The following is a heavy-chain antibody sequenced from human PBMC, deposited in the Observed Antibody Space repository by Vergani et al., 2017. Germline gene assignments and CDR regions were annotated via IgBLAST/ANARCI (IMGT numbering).Heavy chain of an antibody. CDR2: FYTSGGT. V-gene: IGHV4-61*02. Sequence: QVQLQESGPRLVRPSQTLSLICTVSGGSINTGAYYWSWIRQPAGKGLEWIGRFYTSGGTNYNPSLESRVTILVDRSKSQVSLKLTSVTAGDTAVYFCARERSYDGGSGSDDDNPDYYEGRDGWGPGTTGTGSS. J-gene: IGHJ6*02. CDR3: ARERSYDGGSGSDDDNPDYYEGRDG. CDR1: GGSINTGAYY. D-gene: IGHD3-10*01.